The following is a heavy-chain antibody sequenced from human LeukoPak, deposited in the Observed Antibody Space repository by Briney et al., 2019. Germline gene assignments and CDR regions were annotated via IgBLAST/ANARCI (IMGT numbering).Heavy chain of an antibody. Sequence: GGSLRLSXAASGFTFRSYAMSWVRQAPGKGLEWVSAISGSGGSTYYADSVKGRFTISRDNSKNTLYLQMNSLRAEDTAVYYCAKDLPPIVVVVAATSYWGQGTLVTVSS. D-gene: IGHD2-15*01. CDR1: GFTFRSYA. J-gene: IGHJ4*02. CDR3: AKDLPPIVVVVAATSY. CDR2: ISGSGGST. V-gene: IGHV3-23*01.